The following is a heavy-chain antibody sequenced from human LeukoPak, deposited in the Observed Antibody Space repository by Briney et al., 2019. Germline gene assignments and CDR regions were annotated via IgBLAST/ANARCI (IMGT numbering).Heavy chain of an antibody. CDR3: ARQLREFDFDY. D-gene: IGHD2-21*02. Sequence: SETLSLTCTVSGGSISSYYWSWIRQPPGKGLEWIGYIYYSGSTNYNPSLKSRVTISVDTSKNQFSLKLSSVTAADTAVYYCARQLREFDFDYWGRGTLVTVSS. V-gene: IGHV4-59*08. CDR1: GGSISSYY. J-gene: IGHJ4*02. CDR2: IYYSGST.